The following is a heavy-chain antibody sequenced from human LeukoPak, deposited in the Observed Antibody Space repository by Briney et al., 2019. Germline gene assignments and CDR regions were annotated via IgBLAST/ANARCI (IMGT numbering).Heavy chain of an antibody. V-gene: IGHV1-2*06. CDR1: GYTFTGYY. D-gene: IGHD3-10*01. Sequence: AASVKVSCKASGYTFTGYYMQWVRQAPGQGLEWMGRINPNSGGTNYAQKFQGRVTMTRDTSISTAYMELSRLRSDDTAVYYCARDPSITMVRGAYNWFDPWGQGTLVTVSS. J-gene: IGHJ5*02. CDR2: INPNSGGT. CDR3: ARDPSITMVRGAYNWFDP.